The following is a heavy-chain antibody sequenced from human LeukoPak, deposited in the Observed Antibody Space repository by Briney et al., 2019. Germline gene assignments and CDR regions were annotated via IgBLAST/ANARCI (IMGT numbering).Heavy chain of an antibody. V-gene: IGHV3-21*05. J-gene: IGHJ4*02. Sequence: GGSLRLSCTASGFPFIEYIMNWVRQAPGKGLEWISYIGIDSGNTKYADSVRGRFTISADKAKNSLYLQMNSLRVEDTAVYYCARDHNYAFDNWGQGTLVSVAS. CDR2: IGIDSGNT. CDR3: ARDHNYAFDN. D-gene: IGHD1-1*01. CDR1: GFPFIEYI.